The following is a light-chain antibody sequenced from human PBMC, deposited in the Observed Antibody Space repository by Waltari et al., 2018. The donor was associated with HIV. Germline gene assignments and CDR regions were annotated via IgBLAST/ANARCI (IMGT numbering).Light chain of an antibody. V-gene: IGLV8-61*01. Sequence: QTVVTQEPSFSVSPGGTVTRTCGLSSGSVSTTYYPSWYQQTPGQAPRTPIYSTNTRSSGVPDRFSGSILGNRAALTITGAQADDESDYYCVLYMGSGIWVFGGGTKLTVL. CDR1: SGSVSTTYY. CDR2: STN. J-gene: IGLJ3*02. CDR3: VLYMGSGIWV.